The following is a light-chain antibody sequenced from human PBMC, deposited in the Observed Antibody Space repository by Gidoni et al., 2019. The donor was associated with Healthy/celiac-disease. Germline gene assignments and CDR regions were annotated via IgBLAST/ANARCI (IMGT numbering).Light chain of an antibody. CDR2: SND. V-gene: IGLV1-44*01. CDR3: AAWDASLTGWV. J-gene: IGLJ3*02. Sequence: QSVLTQPPSTSGTPGQTVTIPCSGSSSNIGGNIVNWYKQLPGTAPRLLMYSNDQRPSGVPDRFSGSKSGTSASLAISGLQSEEEADYYCAAWDASLTGWVFGGGTKLTVL. CDR1: SSNIGGNI.